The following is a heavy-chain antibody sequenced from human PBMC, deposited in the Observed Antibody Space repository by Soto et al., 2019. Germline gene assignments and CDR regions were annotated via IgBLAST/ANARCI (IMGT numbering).Heavy chain of an antibody. CDR3: AKRGYPNAFDI. D-gene: IGHD3-16*02. V-gene: IGHV3-23*01. CDR2: IGVSGAGT. Sequence: EVLLLESGGGLVQPGGSLRLSCAASGFTFSSYAMSWVRQAPGKGLEWVSGIGVSGAGTYYADSVKGRFTISRDNSKNTVYLQMNSLRVEDTAAYYCAKRGYPNAFDIWGQGTMVTVSS. CDR1: GFTFSSYA. J-gene: IGHJ3*02.